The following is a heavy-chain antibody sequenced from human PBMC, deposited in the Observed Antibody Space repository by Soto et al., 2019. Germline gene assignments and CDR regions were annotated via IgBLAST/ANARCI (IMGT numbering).Heavy chain of an antibody. V-gene: IGHV4-38-2*01. CDR2: LYHSGST. Sequence: PSETLSLTCGVSGYPISSGYYWGWIRQSPGKGLEWIGSLYHSGSTYYNPSLKGRVTISVDSSKDQFSLKLSSVTAADTAVYYCARSSYYDFWSGYQRAFDLWGQGTLVTVSS. J-gene: IGHJ4*02. D-gene: IGHD3-3*01. CDR1: GYPISSGYY. CDR3: ARSSYYDFWSGYQRAFDL.